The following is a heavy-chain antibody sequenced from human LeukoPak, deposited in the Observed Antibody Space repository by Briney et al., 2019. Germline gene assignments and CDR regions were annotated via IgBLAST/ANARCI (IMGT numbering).Heavy chain of an antibody. D-gene: IGHD3-22*01. J-gene: IGHJ5*02. CDR3: ARDLSYYYDSSGSAGWFDP. Sequence: SGTLSLTCTVSGGSISSGSYYWSWIRQPAGKGLEWIGRIYTSGSTNYNPSLKSRVTISVDTSKNQFSLKLSSVTAADTAVYYCARDLSYYYDSSGSAGWFDPWGQGTLVTVSS. CDR1: GGSISSGSYY. V-gene: IGHV4-61*02. CDR2: IYTSGST.